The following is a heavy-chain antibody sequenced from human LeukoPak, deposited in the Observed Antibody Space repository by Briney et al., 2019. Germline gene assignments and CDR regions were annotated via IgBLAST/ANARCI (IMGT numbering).Heavy chain of an antibody. Sequence: GGSLRLSCAASGFTFSSYGMPWVRQAPGKGLEWVAVISYDGSNKYYADSVKGRFTISRDNSKNTLYLQMNSLRAEDTAVYYCAKSYDFWSGYSQAYYYYGMDVWGQGTTVTVSS. J-gene: IGHJ6*02. CDR3: AKSYDFWSGYSQAYYYYGMDV. CDR1: GFTFSSYG. D-gene: IGHD3-3*01. V-gene: IGHV3-30*18. CDR2: ISYDGSNK.